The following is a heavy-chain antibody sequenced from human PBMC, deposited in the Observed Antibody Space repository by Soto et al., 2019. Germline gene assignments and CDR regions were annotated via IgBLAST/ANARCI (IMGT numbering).Heavy chain of an antibody. Sequence: QVQLVQSGGEVKKPGASVKVSCKASGYTFTRHGINWVRQAPGQGLEWLGWINPYNGNTKYAQKVQGRVTMTTDTSTSTAYMDQRSLRSDDTAVYYCARGPTSSRVDYWGQGTLVTVSS. V-gene: IGHV1-18*01. CDR1: GYTFTRHG. CDR3: ARGPTSSRVDY. CDR2: INPYNGNT. D-gene: IGHD2-2*01. J-gene: IGHJ4*02.